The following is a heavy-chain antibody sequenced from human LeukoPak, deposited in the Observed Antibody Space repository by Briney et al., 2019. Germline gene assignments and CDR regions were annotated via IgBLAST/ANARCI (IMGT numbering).Heavy chain of an antibody. Sequence: PGGSLRLSCAASGFTFSNYGLHWVRQAPGRGLEWVAFIRYDGNNQNYADSVKGRFTISRDNSKNTLYLQMNSLGAEDTAVYYCAGYSSGWYYFQHWGQGTLVTVSS. D-gene: IGHD6-19*01. J-gene: IGHJ1*01. CDR3: AGYSSGWYYFQH. V-gene: IGHV3-30*02. CDR2: IRYDGNNQ. CDR1: GFTFSNYG.